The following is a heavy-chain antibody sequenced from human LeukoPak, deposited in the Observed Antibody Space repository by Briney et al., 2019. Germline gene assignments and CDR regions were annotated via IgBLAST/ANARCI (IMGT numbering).Heavy chain of an antibody. CDR3: ARAPHYSNYGPYYYGMDV. Sequence: GGSLRLSCAAAGFTFSSYAMSWVRQAPGKGLEWVSAIRGSGGSTYYADSVKGRFTISRDNAKNSLYLQMNSLRAEDTAVYYCARAPHYSNYGPYYYGMDVWGQGPTVTVSS. V-gene: IGHV3-23*01. CDR1: GFTFSSYA. J-gene: IGHJ6*02. CDR2: IRGSGGST. D-gene: IGHD4-11*01.